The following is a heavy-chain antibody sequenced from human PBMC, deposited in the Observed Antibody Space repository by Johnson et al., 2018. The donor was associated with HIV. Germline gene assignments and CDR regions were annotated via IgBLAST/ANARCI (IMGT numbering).Heavy chain of an antibody. CDR2: IRYDGSNK. CDR1: GFTFDDYA. J-gene: IGHJ3*02. D-gene: IGHD4-17*01. Sequence: QVQLVESGGGLVQPGRSLRLSCAASGFTFDDYAMHWVRQAPGKGLEWVAFIRYDGSNKYYGDSVKGRFTISRDNSKNTLYLQMNSLRAEDTAVYYCAKLVGDYLSTAFDIWGQGTMVTVSS. CDR3: AKLVGDYLSTAFDI. V-gene: IGHV3-30*02.